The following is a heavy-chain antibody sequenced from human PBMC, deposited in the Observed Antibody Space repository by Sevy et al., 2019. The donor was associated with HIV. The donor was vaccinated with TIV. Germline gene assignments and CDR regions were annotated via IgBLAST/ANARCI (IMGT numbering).Heavy chain of an antibody. Sequence: GSLRLSCAASGFTVSSNYMSWVRQAPGKGLEWVSVIYSGGSTYYADSVKGRFTISRDNSKNTLYLQMNSLRAEDTAVYYCARGPYGIAAAGTLVWGKGTTVTVSS. CDR3: ARGPYGIAAAGTLV. CDR2: IYSGGST. J-gene: IGHJ6*04. V-gene: IGHV3-53*01. D-gene: IGHD6-13*01. CDR1: GFTVSSNY.